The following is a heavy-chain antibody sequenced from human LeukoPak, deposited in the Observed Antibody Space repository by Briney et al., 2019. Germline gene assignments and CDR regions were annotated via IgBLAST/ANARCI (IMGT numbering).Heavy chain of an antibody. Sequence: ASVKVSCKVSGYILSELSMHWVRQAPGKGLEWMGGFDHEEGKTIYAQRFQGRVTMIEDTSTETAYMELSRLNSEDTAVYYCATDFYDYSAPLRDYWGQGTLVTVSS. V-gene: IGHV1-24*01. CDR2: FDHEEGKT. D-gene: IGHD4-11*01. CDR1: GYILSELS. J-gene: IGHJ4*02. CDR3: ATDFYDYSAPLRDY.